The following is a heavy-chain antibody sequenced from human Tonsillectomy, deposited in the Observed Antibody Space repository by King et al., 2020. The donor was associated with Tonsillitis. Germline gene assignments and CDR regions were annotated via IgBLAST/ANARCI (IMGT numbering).Heavy chain of an antibody. CDR3: ARRSASGYHRYFDL. D-gene: IGHD3-3*01. CDR1: GYTFTDYY. CDR2: INPNSGAT. Sequence: VQLVESGTEVKKPGASVKVSCKASGYTFTDYYMHWVRQAPGQGLEWMGWINPNSGATNYAQKFQGGFTMTRDTSISTAYMELSSLRSDETAVYYCARRSASGYHRYFDLWGRGTLVIVSS. V-gene: IGHV1-2*02. J-gene: IGHJ2*01.